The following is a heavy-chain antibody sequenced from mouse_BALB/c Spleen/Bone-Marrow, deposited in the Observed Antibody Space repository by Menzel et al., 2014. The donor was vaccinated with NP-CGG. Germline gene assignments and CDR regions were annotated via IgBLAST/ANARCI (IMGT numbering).Heavy chain of an antibody. V-gene: IGHV14-3*02. CDR2: IDPANDNT. J-gene: IGHJ4*01. Sequence: EVKLVESGAELVKPGASVKLSCTASGFNIRDTFMNWVKQRPEQGLEWIGRIDPANDNTEYDPKFQGKATITTDTSSNTAVLQLNSLTSEDTAVYYCARWLVRMDYWGQGTSVTVSS. CDR1: GFNIRDTF. CDR3: ARWLVRMDY. D-gene: IGHD2-3*01.